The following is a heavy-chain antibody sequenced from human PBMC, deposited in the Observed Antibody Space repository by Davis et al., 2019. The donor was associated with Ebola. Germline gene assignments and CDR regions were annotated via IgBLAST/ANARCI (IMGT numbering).Heavy chain of an antibody. D-gene: IGHD4-23*01. J-gene: IGHJ4*02. CDR1: GFTLSSYW. Sequence: PGGSLRLSCAVSGFTLSSYWMMWVRQAPGKGLEWVANIREEDSEKSYGDSVRGRFTIPRDNDKSVLFLQMNNLRVEDTAIYYCTRGLYNSQYGGHAFWGQGTLVTVST. V-gene: IGHV3-7*01. CDR3: TRGLYNSQYGGHAF. CDR2: IREEDSEK.